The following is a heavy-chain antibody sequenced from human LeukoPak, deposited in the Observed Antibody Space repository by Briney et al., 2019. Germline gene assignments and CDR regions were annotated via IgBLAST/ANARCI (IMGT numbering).Heavy chain of an antibody. J-gene: IGHJ4*02. D-gene: IGHD3-10*01. CDR2: IYYSGST. CDR3: ARGSITMVRGVMFDY. CDR1: GGSIGSYY. Sequence: SETLSLTCTVSGGSIGSYYWSWIRQPPGKGLEWIGYIYYSGSTNYNPSLKSRITISVDTSKNQFSLKLNSVTAADTAVYYCARGSITMVRGVMFDYWDQGTLVTVSS. V-gene: IGHV4-59*01.